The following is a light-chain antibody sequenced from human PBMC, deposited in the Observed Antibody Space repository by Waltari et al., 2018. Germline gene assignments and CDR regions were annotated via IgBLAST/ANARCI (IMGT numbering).Light chain of an antibody. CDR1: QIISSY. CDR2: DAS. CDR3: QQRSSLPIT. Sequence: SCRASQIISSYVAWYQQKPGQSPKLLVYDASNRATGIPARFSGSGSWTDFTLTITSLEPEDFAVYYCQQRSSLPITFGQGTRLDIK. V-gene: IGKV3-11*01. J-gene: IGKJ5*01.